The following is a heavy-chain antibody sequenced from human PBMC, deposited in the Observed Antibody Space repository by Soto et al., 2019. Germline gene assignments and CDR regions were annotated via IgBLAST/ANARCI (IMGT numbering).Heavy chain of an antibody. D-gene: IGHD1-26*01. CDR2: IIPIFGTA. J-gene: IGHJ4*02. V-gene: IGHV1-69*01. CDR3: ARDGGRHSAGIDY. CDR1: GGTFSSYS. Sequence: QVQLVQSGAEVKKHGSSVKVSCKASGGTFSSYSINWVRQAPGQGLEWMGEIIPIFGTANYAQKFQGRVTITADESTSTAYMELSSLRSEDTAVYYCARDGGRHSAGIDYWGQGTLVTVSS.